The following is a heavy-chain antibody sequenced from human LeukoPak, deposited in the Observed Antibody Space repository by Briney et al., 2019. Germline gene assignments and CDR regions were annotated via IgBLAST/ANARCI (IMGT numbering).Heavy chain of an antibody. V-gene: IGHV3-23*01. CDR3: AKALTTVSPSRF. Sequence: PGGSLRLSCAASGFTFSSCAMSWVRQAPGKGLEWVSSISGNCGGTYYADSVKDRFTISRDNSKDTLYLQMNSLRAEGTAVYYCAKALTTVSPSRFWGQGTLVTVSS. CDR1: GFTFSSCA. CDR2: ISGNCGGT. D-gene: IGHD4-17*01. J-gene: IGHJ4*02.